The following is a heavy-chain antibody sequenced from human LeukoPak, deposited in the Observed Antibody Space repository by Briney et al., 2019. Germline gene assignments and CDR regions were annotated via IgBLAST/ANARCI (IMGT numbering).Heavy chain of an antibody. CDR2: ITKKTAI. Sequence: PGGSLRLSCAASGFSVTDYYMNWIRQSPGKGLEWVSHITKKTAIEYADSVKGRFTISRDNANNLLLLQMDSLRPDDTGVYYCARGTYYSGSGPGNWFDPWGHGTLVTVSS. CDR3: ARGTYYSGSGPGNWFDP. D-gene: IGHD3-10*01. V-gene: IGHV3-11*01. CDR1: GFSVTDYY. J-gene: IGHJ5*02.